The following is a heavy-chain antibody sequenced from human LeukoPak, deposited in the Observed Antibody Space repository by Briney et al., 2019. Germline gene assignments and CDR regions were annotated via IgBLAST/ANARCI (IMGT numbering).Heavy chain of an antibody. J-gene: IGHJ4*02. V-gene: IGHV4-34*01. D-gene: IGHD2-15*01. CDR3: ARGSQSLGYCSGGSCRAKIFDY. CDR1: GGSFSGYY. CDR2: INHSGST. Sequence: SSETLSLTCGVYGGSFSGYYWSWIRQPPGEGLEWIGEINHSGSTNYNPSLKSRVTISVDTSKTHFSLKLSSVTAADTAVYYCARGSQSLGYCSGGSCRAKIFDYWGQGTLVTVSS.